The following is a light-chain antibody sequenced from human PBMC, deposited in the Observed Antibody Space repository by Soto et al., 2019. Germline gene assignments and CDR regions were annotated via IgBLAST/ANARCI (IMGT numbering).Light chain of an antibody. J-gene: IGKJ1*01. CDR2: GAS. V-gene: IGKV3-20*01. CDR3: QQSGSSPRT. CDR1: QSVSSSY. Sequence: EIVLTQSPGTLSLYPKERATLSFRASQSVSSSYLAWYQQKPGQAPRLPIYGASSRATGIPDRFSGSGSGTDFTLSISRLEPEDFVGYYGQQSGSSPRTFGQGTKVDI.